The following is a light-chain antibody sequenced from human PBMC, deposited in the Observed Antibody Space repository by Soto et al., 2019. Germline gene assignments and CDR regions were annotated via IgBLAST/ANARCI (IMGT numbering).Light chain of an antibody. J-gene: IGKJ4*01. CDR3: QQRSNWPPLT. CDR2: DAS. V-gene: IGKV3-11*01. CDR1: QSVSSY. Sequence: EIVLTQSPANLSLSPGERATLSCRASQSVSSYLAWYQQKPGQAPRLLIYDASNRATGIPARFSGSGSGTDFTLTISSREPEDFAVYYCQQRSNWPPLTFGGGTKVEIK.